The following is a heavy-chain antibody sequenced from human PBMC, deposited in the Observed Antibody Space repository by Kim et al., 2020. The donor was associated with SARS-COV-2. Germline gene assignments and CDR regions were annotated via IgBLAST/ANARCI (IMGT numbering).Heavy chain of an antibody. V-gene: IGHV4-34*01. D-gene: IGHD5-12*01. J-gene: IGHJ4*02. Sequence: SETLSLTCAVYGGSLSGYYWTWIRQTPGKGLEWIGEIKHSGSIKFYDPSLESRVTISVDTSRNQFSLRLTSVTAADTAVYYCARVPLHYDGFDYWGQGTLVTVSS. CDR2: IKHSGSI. CDR3: ARVPLHYDGFDY. CDR1: GGSLSGYY.